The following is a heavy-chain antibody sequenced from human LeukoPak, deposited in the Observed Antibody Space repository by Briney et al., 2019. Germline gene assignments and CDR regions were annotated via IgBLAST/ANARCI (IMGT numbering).Heavy chain of an antibody. Sequence: ASVKVSCKASGYTFTDYYIQWVRQAPGQRLEGMGWINPNSGDTKYAQKFQGRVTMTRDTSLSTVYVELSRLRSDDTAVYYCARDGLAVALMFDYWGRGTLVTVSS. CDR1: GYTFTDYY. D-gene: IGHD6-19*01. J-gene: IGHJ4*02. V-gene: IGHV1-2*02. CDR2: INPNSGDT. CDR3: ARDGLAVALMFDY.